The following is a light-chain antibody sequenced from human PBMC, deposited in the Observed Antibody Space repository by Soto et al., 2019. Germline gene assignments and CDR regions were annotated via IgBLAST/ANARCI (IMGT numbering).Light chain of an antibody. CDR2: DAS. CDR1: QDISNY. J-gene: IGKJ4*01. Sequence: DIQMTQSPSSLSASVGDRVTITCQASQDISNYLTWYQQKPGKAPKLLIYDASTLETGVPSRFSGSGSGTDFSTTISSMLHEDIATYYCQQHDNVLFLTFGGGTTVDIK. CDR3: QQHDNVLFLT. V-gene: IGKV1-33*01.